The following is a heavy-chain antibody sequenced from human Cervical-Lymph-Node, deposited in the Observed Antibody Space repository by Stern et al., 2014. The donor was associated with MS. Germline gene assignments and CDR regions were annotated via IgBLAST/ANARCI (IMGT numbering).Heavy chain of an antibody. Sequence: VQLVESGPGLVKPSQTLSLTCAVSGGSISSGPYYWSWIRQRPWQGLEWLGYIYYSGNTYYNPSLEGRLTLSVDMSENHFSLRLTSVSAADTAMYYCARDSYAGPAGDSFDIWGHGTMVTVSA. D-gene: IGHD3-16*01. J-gene: IGHJ3*02. CDR2: IYYSGNT. V-gene: IGHV4-31*11. CDR3: ARDSYAGPAGDSFDI. CDR1: GGSISSGPYY.